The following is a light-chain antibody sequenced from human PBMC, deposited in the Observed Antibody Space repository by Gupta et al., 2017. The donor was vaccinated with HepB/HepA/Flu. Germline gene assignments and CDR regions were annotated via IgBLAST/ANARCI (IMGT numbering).Light chain of an antibody. CDR3: QQYIISPYT. CDR1: QSVSSTY. CDR2: GAS. Sequence: EIVLTQSPGSLSLSPGERVTLSCRASQSVSSTYLDWYQHKPGQAPRLLIYGASSRATDIPDRFTGSGSGTDFTLTISRLEPEDFAVYYCQQYIISPYTFGQGTKLEIK. J-gene: IGKJ2*01. V-gene: IGKV3-20*01.